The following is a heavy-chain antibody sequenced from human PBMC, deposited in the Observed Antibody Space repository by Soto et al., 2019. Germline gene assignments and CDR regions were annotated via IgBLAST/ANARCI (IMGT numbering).Heavy chain of an antibody. J-gene: IGHJ4*02. CDR2: THHSGST. Sequence: QVQLQQWGARLLKPSXTLSLTCTFSGGSFSGXYWNWIRQSPGKGLEWVGETHHSGSTNYNPSLKGRATISLDMSKNQLSLKLSSVTAAXXXXXXXXXXXXYXXXXARWGQGSLV. CDR3: XXXXXYXXXXAR. CDR1: GGSFSGXY. D-gene: IGHD4-4*01. V-gene: IGHV4-34*02.